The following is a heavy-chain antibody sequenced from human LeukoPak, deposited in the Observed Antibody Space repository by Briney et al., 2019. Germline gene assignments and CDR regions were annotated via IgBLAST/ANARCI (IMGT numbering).Heavy chain of an antibody. J-gene: IGHJ6*02. CDR3: TTGPVGYDFWSGPYYYGMDV. D-gene: IGHD3-3*01. CDR2: IKSKTDGGTT. Sequence: GGSLRLSCAASGFTFSNAWMSWVRQAPGKGLEWVGRIKSKTDGGTTDYAAPVKGRFTISRDDSKNTLYLQMNSLKTEDTAVYYCTTGPVGYDFWSGPYYYGMDVWGQGTTVTVSS. V-gene: IGHV3-15*01. CDR1: GFTFSNAW.